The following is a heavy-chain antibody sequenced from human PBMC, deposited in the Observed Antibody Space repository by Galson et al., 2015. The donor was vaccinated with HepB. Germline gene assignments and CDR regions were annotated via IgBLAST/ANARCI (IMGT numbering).Heavy chain of an antibody. Sequence: SLRLSCAASGFTFSSYSMNWVRQAPGKGLEWVSSISSSSSYIYYADSVKGRFTISRDNAKNSLYLQMNSLRAGDTAVYYCARDLLTSDYNYYYYYGMDVWGQGTTVTVSS. D-gene: IGHD4-11*01. J-gene: IGHJ6*02. CDR2: ISSSSSYI. CDR1: GFTFSSYS. CDR3: ARDLLTSDYNYYYYYGMDV. V-gene: IGHV3-21*01.